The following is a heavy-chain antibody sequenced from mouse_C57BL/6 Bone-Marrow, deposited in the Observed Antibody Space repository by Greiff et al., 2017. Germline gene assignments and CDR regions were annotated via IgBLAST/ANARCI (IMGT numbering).Heavy chain of an antibody. CDR3: ARSYDYDDYTMDY. J-gene: IGHJ4*01. D-gene: IGHD2-4*01. CDR2: MHPDGGSP. Sequence: QVQLQQPGAELVKPGASVKLSCKASGYTFTNSWMHWVKQRPGQGLEWIGMMHPDGGSPDYNEKFKREATLSVDKSSRTAYMELSSLTSEDSAVYYCARSYDYDDYTMDYWGQGTSVTVSS. CDR1: GYTFTNSW. V-gene: IGHV1-64*01.